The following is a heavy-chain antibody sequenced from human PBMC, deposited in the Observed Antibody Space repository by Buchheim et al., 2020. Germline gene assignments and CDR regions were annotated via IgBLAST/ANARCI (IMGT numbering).Heavy chain of an antibody. Sequence: QVQLVESGGGVVQPGRSLRLSCAAAGFTFSSYAMHWVRQAPGKGLEWVAVISYDGSNKYYADSVKGRFTISRDNSKNTLDRQMNSLRAEDTAVYYCVRELRRYCSGGSCYNHYYGMDVWGQGTT. CDR2: ISYDGSNK. V-gene: IGHV3-30-3*01. J-gene: IGHJ6*02. CDR1: GFTFSSYA. D-gene: IGHD2-15*01. CDR3: VRELRRYCSGGSCYNHYYGMDV.